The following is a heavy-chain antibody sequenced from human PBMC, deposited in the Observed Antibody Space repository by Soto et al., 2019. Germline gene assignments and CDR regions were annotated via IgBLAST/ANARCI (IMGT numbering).Heavy chain of an antibody. V-gene: IGHV1-18*01. CDR3: ARTEYSSSLYGMDV. D-gene: IGHD6-6*01. CDR1: GYTFTSYG. J-gene: IGHJ6*02. CDR2: ISAYNGNT. Sequence: GASVKVSCKASGYTFTSYGISWVRQAPGQGLEWMGWISAYNGNTNYAQKLRGGVTMTTDTSTSTAYMELRSLRSDDTAVYYCARTEYSSSLYGMDVWGQGTTVTVSS.